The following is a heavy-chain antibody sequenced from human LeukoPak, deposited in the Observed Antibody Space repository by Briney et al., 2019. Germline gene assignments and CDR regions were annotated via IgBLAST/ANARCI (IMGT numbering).Heavy chain of an antibody. Sequence: GGSLRLSCAASGFTFDIYAMHWVRQAPGKGLEWVAVMSYDGSNKYYADSVKGRFTISRDNSRNTLHLQMSSLRVADTAVYYCARDQVELCSSGSCYVIDNRGPGTLVAVSS. J-gene: IGHJ4*02. D-gene: IGHD2-15*01. V-gene: IGHV3-30*04. CDR1: GFTFDIYA. CDR3: ARDQVELCSSGSCYVIDN. CDR2: MSYDGSNK.